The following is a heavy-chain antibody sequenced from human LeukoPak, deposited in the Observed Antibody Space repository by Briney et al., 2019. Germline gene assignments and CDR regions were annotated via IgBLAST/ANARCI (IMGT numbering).Heavy chain of an antibody. Sequence: SQTLSLTCVISGDSVSRNTAGWSWIRQSPSRGLEWLRRTYYNSINSNWYKDYAPAVKSRITITPDTTKNQFSLQLNSVTPEDTAVYYCARVYSSGSALDIWGQGTMVTVSS. CDR1: GDSVSRNTAG. CDR2: TYYNSINSNWYK. CDR3: ARVYSSGSALDI. D-gene: IGHD6-19*01. J-gene: IGHJ3*02. V-gene: IGHV6-1*01.